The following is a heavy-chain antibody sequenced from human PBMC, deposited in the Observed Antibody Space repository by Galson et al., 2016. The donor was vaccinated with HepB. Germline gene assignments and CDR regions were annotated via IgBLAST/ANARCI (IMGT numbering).Heavy chain of an antibody. CDR2: ISTRRTT. D-gene: IGHD6-19*01. J-gene: IGHJ4*02. CDR1: GFVFSNFG. V-gene: IGHV3-23*01. CDR3: AKERLVRRSFDH. Sequence: SLRLSCAASGFVFSNFGLSWVRQAPGEGLEWVASISTRRTTYYSDSVQGRFTISRENSNNTLYLQMNGLRAEDTAVYYWAKERLVRRSFDHWGQGTLLTVSS.